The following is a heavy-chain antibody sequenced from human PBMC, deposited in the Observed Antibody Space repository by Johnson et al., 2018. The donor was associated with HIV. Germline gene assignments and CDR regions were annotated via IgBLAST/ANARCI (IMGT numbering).Heavy chain of an antibody. V-gene: IGHV3-30-3*01. Sequence: VQLVESGGGVVQPGRSLRLSCAASGFTFSSYAMHWVRQAPGKGLEWVAVISYDGSNTYYADSVKGRFTISRDNSKNTLYLQMNSLRAEDTAVYYCERLYYYDSSGYYVGAFDIWGQGTMVTVSS. J-gene: IGHJ3*02. D-gene: IGHD3-22*01. CDR3: ERLYYYDSSGYYVGAFDI. CDR1: GFTFSSYA. CDR2: ISYDGSNT.